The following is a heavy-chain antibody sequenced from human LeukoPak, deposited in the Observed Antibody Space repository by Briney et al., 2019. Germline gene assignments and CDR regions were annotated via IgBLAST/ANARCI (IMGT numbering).Heavy chain of an antibody. CDR1: GFNIGHYG. CDR3: AQDFWALDATQNSD. D-gene: IGHD3-3*01. V-gene: IGHV3-30*02. J-gene: IGHJ4*02. CDR2: IQADAQNR. Sequence: PGGSLTLSCVGSGFNIGHYGLHWVRQAPGKGLEWVAFIQADAQNRWYADSVKGRFTISKDNSKSTAYLHMSSLKADDTAIYYCAQDFWALDATQNSDWGQGALVTVSS.